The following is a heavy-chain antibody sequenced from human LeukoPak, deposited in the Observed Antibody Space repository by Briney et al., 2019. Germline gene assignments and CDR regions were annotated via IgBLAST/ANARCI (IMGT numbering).Heavy chain of an antibody. CDR3: ARDIDIIATTFDY. J-gene: IGHJ4*02. D-gene: IGHD1-20*01. CDR2: IVPYNGNT. Sequence: ASVKVSCKPSGYTFSSFGINWVRQAPGQGLEWMGWIVPYNGNTNYAQKFQGRLTMTTDTSTNTAYMELRSLRSDDTALYYCARDIDIIATTFDYWGQGTLVTVSS. V-gene: IGHV1-18*01. CDR1: GYTFSSFG.